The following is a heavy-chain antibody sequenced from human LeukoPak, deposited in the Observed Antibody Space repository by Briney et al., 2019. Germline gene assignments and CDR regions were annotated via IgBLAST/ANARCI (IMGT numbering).Heavy chain of an antibody. V-gene: IGHV3-74*01. CDR1: GFTFSKYW. D-gene: IGHD4-23*01. CDR3: LTKVETPSDAFDI. CDR2: INPDDKST. J-gene: IGHJ3*02. Sequence: GGSLRLSCAASGFTFSKYWLHWVRQPPGRGLVWLARINPDDKSTSYADSVKGRFTISIDDAKETLFLQMNSLTAEDTAVYYCLTKVETPSDAFDIWGRGAMVPVSS.